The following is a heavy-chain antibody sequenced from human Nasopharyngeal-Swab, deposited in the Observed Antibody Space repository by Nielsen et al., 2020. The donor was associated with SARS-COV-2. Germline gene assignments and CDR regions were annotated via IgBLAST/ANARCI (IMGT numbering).Heavy chain of an antibody. J-gene: IGHJ4*02. CDR3: ARLQGLSYFDN. CDR2: IYWDDDK. CDR1: GFSLSTGTVG. Sequence: SGPTLVQPTQTLTLTCTFSGFSLSTGTVGLGWIRQPPGEALECLAIIYWDDDKRYSPSLESRLSITKDASKNQVVLTMTDVDPVDTATYYCARLQGLSYFDNWGQGTLVTVSS. D-gene: IGHD3/OR15-3a*01. V-gene: IGHV2-5*02.